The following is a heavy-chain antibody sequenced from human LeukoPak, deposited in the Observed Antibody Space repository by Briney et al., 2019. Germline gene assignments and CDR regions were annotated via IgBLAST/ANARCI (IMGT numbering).Heavy chain of an antibody. Sequence: GGPLRLSCAASGFTFSSYSMNWVRQAPGKGLEWVSSISSSSSYIYYADSVKGRFTISRDNAKNSLYLQMNSLRAEDTAVYYCILDSSSWYLFDYWGQGTLVTVSS. V-gene: IGHV3-21*01. CDR3: ILDSSSWYLFDY. CDR2: ISSSSSYI. D-gene: IGHD6-13*01. CDR1: GFTFSSYS. J-gene: IGHJ4*02.